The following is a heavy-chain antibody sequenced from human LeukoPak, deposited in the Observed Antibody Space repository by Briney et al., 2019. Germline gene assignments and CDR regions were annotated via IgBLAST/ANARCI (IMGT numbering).Heavy chain of an antibody. CDR1: GFTFSHYD. D-gene: IGHD6-19*01. CDR2: MRYDGSTQ. J-gene: IGHJ6*03. V-gene: IGHV3-30*02. CDR3: AKGSKAVLFTRDHYMDV. Sequence: GGSLRLSCAASGFTFSHYDMHWVRQAPGRGLEWVAVMRYDGSTQFYADSVKGRFTISRDNSKNTLYLQMNSLRAQDTAVYYCAKGSKAVLFTRDHYMDVWGKGTTVTISS.